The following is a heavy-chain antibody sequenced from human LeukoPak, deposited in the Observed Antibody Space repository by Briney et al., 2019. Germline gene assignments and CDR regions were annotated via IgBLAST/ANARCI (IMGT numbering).Heavy chain of an antibody. CDR2: INHSGST. D-gene: IGHD6-13*01. CDR1: GGSISIYY. CDR3: ARGYSSSWTY. V-gene: IGHV4-34*01. J-gene: IGHJ4*02. Sequence: SETLSLTCTVSGGSISIYYWSWIRQPPGKGLEWIGEINHSGSTNYNPSLKSRVTISVDTSKNQFSLKLSSVTAADTAVYYCARGYSSSWTYWGQGTLVTVSS.